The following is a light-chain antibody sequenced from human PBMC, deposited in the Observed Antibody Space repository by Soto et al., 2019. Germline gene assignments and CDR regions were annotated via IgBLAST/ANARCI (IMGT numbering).Light chain of an antibody. CDR1: QSVDRS. V-gene: IGKV3-11*01. Sequence: EIVLTQSPATLSLSPGERATLSCRARQSVDRSLAWYQQKPGQAPRLLIYDASNRATDIPARFSASGSGTDFTLTISSLEPEDFTLYYCQQRSNWPTFGQGTRLDIK. CDR3: QQRSNWPT. J-gene: IGKJ5*01. CDR2: DAS.